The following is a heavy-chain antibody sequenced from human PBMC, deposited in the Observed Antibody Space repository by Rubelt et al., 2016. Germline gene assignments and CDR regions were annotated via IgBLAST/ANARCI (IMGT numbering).Heavy chain of an antibody. V-gene: IGHV4-34*01. D-gene: IGHD5-12*01. Sequence: QVQLQQWGAGLLKPSETLSLTCAVYGGSFSGYYWSWIRQPPGKGLEWIGEINHSGSTNYNPSLKIRVTISVDTAKNQFSRKLSSVTAADTAVYYCARPSVGYGDYGMDVWGQGTTVTVSS. J-gene: IGHJ6*02. CDR2: INHSGST. CDR1: GGSFSGYY. CDR3: ARPSVGYGDYGMDV.